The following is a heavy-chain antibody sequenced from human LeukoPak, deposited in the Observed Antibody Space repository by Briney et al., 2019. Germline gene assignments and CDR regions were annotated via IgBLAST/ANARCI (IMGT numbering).Heavy chain of an antibody. J-gene: IGHJ4*02. CDR2: ISYDGSNK. Sequence: PGGSLRLSCAASGFTFDDYAMHWVRQAPGKGLEWVAVISYDGSNKYYADSVKGRFTISRDNSKNTLYLQMNSLRAEDTAVYYCARGHDILTGYYSLWGQGTLVTVSS. D-gene: IGHD3-9*01. CDR1: GFTFDDYA. CDR3: ARGHDILTGYYSL. V-gene: IGHV3-30-3*01.